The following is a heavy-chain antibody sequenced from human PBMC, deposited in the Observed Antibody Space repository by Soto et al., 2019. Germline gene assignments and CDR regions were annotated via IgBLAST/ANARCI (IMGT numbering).Heavy chain of an antibody. CDR1: GFSLSTSGVG. J-gene: IGHJ6*03. CDR2: IYWDDDK. V-gene: IGHV2-5*02. D-gene: IGHD3-3*01. Sequence: SGPTLVNPTQTLTLTCTFSGFSLSTSGVGVGWIRQPPGKALEWLALIYWDDDKRYSPSPKSRLTITKDTSKNQVVLTMTNMDPVDTATYYCAHLPYYDFWSVYYPPQTLNYYYYMDVWGKGTTLTVSS. CDR3: AHLPYYDFWSVYYPPQTLNYYYYMDV.